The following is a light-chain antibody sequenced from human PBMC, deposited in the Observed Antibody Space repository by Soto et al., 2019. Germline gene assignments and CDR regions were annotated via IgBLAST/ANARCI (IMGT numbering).Light chain of an antibody. CDR3: ETWDSNIAV. J-gene: IGLJ7*01. CDR2: LEGSGSY. V-gene: IGLV4-60*03. CDR1: SGHSSYI. Sequence: QPVLTQSSSASASPGSSVKLTCTLSSGHSSYIIAWHQQQPGKAPRYLMKLEGSGSYNKGSGVPDRFSGSSSGADRYLTISNLQSEDEADYYCETWDSNIAVFGGGTQLTVL.